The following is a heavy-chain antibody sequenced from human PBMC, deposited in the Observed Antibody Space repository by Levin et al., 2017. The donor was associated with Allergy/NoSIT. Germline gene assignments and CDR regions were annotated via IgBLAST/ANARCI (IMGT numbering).Heavy chain of an antibody. Sequence: PVASVKVSCKASGDTFSSYALSWVRQAPGQGLEWMGGIIVIFGVPNYAQKFQDRVTITADKSTNTAYMELSSLRSEDTGVYYCARGREAISSPFDYWGQGTLVTVSS. V-gene: IGHV1-69*10. CDR1: GDTFSSYA. D-gene: IGHD2-2*01. CDR3: ARGREAISSPFDY. CDR2: IIVIFGVP. J-gene: IGHJ4*02.